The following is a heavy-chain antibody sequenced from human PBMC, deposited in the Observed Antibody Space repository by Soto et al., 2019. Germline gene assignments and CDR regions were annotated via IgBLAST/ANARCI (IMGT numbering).Heavy chain of an antibody. CDR1: GGTFSSYV. J-gene: IGHJ4*02. Sequence: QVQLVQSGAEVKKPGSSVKVSCKASGGTFSSYVFNWVRQAPGQGLEWMGGIISIFGTPNYGQKFQGRVTITADESTSTGFMELSSLTSEDTAISSCARDLGSGYDPGDYWGQGTQVTVSS. V-gene: IGHV1-69*12. D-gene: IGHD5-12*01. CDR2: IISIFGTP. CDR3: ARDLGSGYDPGDY.